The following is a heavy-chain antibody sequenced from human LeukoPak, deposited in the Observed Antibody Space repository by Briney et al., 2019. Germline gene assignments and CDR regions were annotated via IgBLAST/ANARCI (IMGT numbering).Heavy chain of an antibody. CDR2: IIPIFGTA. Sequence: SVKVSCKASGGTFSSYAISWVRQAPGQGLEWMGGIIPIFGTANYAQKFQGRVTITTDESTSTAYMELSSPRSEDTAVYYCARLKGSILTGYWFDPWGQGTLVTVSS. D-gene: IGHD3-9*01. V-gene: IGHV1-69*05. J-gene: IGHJ5*02. CDR1: GGTFSSYA. CDR3: ARLKGSILTGYWFDP.